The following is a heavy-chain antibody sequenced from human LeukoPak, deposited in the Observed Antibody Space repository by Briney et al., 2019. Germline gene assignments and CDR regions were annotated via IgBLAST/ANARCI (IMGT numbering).Heavy chain of an antibody. D-gene: IGHD3-16*01. V-gene: IGHV1-2*02. CDR2: INPNSGGT. CDR1: GYTFTGYY. Sequence: ASVKVSCKASGYTFTGYYMHWVRQAPGQGLEWMGWINPNSGGTNYAQKFQGRVTMTRDTSISTAYMELSRLRSDDTAAYYCARDLRGGLHYYGMDVWGQGTTVTVSS. CDR3: ARDLRGGLHYYGMDV. J-gene: IGHJ6*02.